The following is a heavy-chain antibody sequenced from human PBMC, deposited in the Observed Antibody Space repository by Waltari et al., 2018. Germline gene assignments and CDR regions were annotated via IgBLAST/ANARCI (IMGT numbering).Heavy chain of an antibody. CDR3: ARGYDSSGSLHSWYFDL. V-gene: IGHV4-59*01. D-gene: IGHD3-22*01. CDR2: IYYSGST. J-gene: IGHJ2*01. Sequence: QVQLQESGPGLVKPSETLSLTCTVSGGSISSYYWSWIRQSPGKGLEWIGYIYYSGSTNYNPSLKSRVTISVDTSKNQFSLKRSSVTAADTAVYYCARGYDSSGSLHSWYFDLWGRGTLVTVSS. CDR1: GGSISSYY.